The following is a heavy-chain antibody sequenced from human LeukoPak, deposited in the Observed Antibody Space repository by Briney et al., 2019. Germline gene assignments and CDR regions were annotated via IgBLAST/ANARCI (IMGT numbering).Heavy chain of an antibody. CDR1: GFIFSSYA. CDR3: AKDQAVVGTLALDY. D-gene: IGHD6-19*01. CDR2: ISPSGDST. J-gene: IGHJ4*01. V-gene: IGHV3-23*01. Sequence: GGSLRLSCAGSGFIFSSYALTWVRQAPGKGLEWVSAISPSGDSTYYADSVKGRFTISRDDSKNTLFLQMDSLRVEDTAIYYCAKDQAVVGTLALDYWGHGALVTVSS.